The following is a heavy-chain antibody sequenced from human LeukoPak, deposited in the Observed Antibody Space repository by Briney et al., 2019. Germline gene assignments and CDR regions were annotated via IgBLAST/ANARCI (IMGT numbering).Heavy chain of an antibody. Sequence: GGSLRLSCTASGFPFSSYGMQRVRQAPGKGLEWVACIRYDENTKYYADSVKGRFTVSRDNSENMLFLQMNSLRAEDTAVYYCAKENTRDGYRHFHYWGQGTLVTVSS. CDR1: GFPFSSYG. CDR2: IRYDENTK. V-gene: IGHV3-30*02. J-gene: IGHJ4*02. D-gene: IGHD5-24*01. CDR3: AKENTRDGYRHFHY.